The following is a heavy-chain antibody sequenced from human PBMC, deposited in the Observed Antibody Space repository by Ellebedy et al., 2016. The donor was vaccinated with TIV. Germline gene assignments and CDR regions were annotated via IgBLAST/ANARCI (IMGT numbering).Heavy chain of an antibody. CDR2: IYYSGST. V-gene: IGHV4-59*12. D-gene: IGHD1-1*01. CDR1: GGSISSYY. CDR3: ARGNFRYYGMDV. Sequence: SETLSLXXTVSGGSISSYYWSWIRQPPGKGLEWIGYIYYSGSTNYNPSLKSRVTMSVDTSKNQFSLKLSSVTAADTAVYYCARGNFRYYGMDVWGQGTTVTVSS. J-gene: IGHJ6*02.